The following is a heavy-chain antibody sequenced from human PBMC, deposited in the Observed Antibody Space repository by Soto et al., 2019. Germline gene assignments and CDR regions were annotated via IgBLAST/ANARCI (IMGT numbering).Heavy chain of an antibody. J-gene: IGHJ4*02. V-gene: IGHV5-10-1*01. CDR1: GYSFTSYW. CDR2: IDPSDSYT. Sequence: EVQLVQSGAEVKKPGESLRISCKGSGYSFTSYWISWVRQMPGKGLVWMGRIDPSDSYTNYSPSFQGHVTISAAKSISTAYLQWSSLKASDTAMYYCARLQAAAVDNDLTCDYWGQGTLVTVSS. CDR3: ARLQAAAVDNDLTCDY. D-gene: IGHD6-13*01.